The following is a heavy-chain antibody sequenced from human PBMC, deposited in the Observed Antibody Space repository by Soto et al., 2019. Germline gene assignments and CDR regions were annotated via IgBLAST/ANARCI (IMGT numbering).Heavy chain of an antibody. Sequence: PWGSLRLSCAAAGVTFSGYEMNWVRQAPGKGLEWVSYISSSGSTIYYADSVKGRFTISRDNAKNSLYLQMNSLRAEDTAVYYCARDQVWFGELFNYGMDVWGQGTTVTVSS. CDR2: ISSSGSTI. V-gene: IGHV3-48*03. CDR1: GVTFSGYE. J-gene: IGHJ6*02. D-gene: IGHD3-10*01. CDR3: ARDQVWFGELFNYGMDV.